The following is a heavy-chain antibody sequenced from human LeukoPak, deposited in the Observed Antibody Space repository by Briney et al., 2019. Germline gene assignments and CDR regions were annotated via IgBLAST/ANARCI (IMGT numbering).Heavy chain of an antibody. CDR3: ARGVSWLPGAFDI. Sequence: PGGSLRLSCAASGFTFSSYSMNWVRQAPGKGLEWVSHISSSSSTIYYADSVKGRFTISRDNAKNSLYLQMNSLRAEDTAVYYCARGVSWLPGAFDIWGQGTMVIVSP. J-gene: IGHJ3*02. D-gene: IGHD6-13*01. V-gene: IGHV3-48*01. CDR1: GFTFSSYS. CDR2: ISSSSSTI.